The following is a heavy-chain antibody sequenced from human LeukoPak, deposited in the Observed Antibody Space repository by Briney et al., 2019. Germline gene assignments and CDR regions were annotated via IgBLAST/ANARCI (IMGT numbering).Heavy chain of an antibody. J-gene: IGHJ3*02. CDR3: ATDYNDAFDI. V-gene: IGHV3-33*01. CDR1: GFIFSSYG. CDR2: IWYDGSNK. D-gene: IGHD4/OR15-4a*01. Sequence: GRSLGLSCAASGFIFSSYGMHWVRQAPGKGLEWVAVIWYDGSNKYYADSVKGRFTISRDNSKNTLYLQMHSLRAEDTAVYYCATDYNDAFDIWRQGTMVTVSS.